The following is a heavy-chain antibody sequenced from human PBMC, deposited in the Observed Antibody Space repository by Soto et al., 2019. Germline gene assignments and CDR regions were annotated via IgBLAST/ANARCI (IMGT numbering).Heavy chain of an antibody. CDR3: ARAPTSRFDY. Sequence: GGSLRLSCAASGFTFGTFAMHWVRQAPGKGLEWVAVTSSDGTNRYYADSVKGRFTISRDNSKNTLFLQMTNLRPEDTAVYFCARAPTSRFDYWGQGTLVTVSS. CDR1: GFTFGTFA. CDR2: TSSDGTNR. V-gene: IGHV3-30-3*01. J-gene: IGHJ4*02.